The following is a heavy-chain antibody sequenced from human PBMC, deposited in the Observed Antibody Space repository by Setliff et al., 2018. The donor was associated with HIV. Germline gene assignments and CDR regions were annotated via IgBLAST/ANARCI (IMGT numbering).Heavy chain of an antibody. D-gene: IGHD3-22*01. CDR1: GYIFTTHY. CDR3: ARGGRVDESRGYYYPLMY. CDR2: SNPSSRTT. J-gene: IGHJ4*02. V-gene: IGHV1-46*01. Sequence: ASVKVSCKSSGYIFTTHYIHWVRQAPGQGIEWMGMSNPSSRTTIYAQKFRGRMTLTKDKSTTTVYMELSSLRSDDTAFYYCARGGRVDESRGYYYPLMYWGQGTLVTVSS.